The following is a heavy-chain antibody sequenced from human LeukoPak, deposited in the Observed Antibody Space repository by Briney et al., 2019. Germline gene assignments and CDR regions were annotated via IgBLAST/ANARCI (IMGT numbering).Heavy chain of an antibody. V-gene: IGHV1-2*02. D-gene: IGHD2-15*01. J-gene: IGHJ1*01. Sequence: ASVKVSCKASGYTFTGYYMHWVRQAPGQGLEWMGWINPNSGGTNYAQKFQGRVTMTRDTSISTAYMELSRLRSDDTAVYYCARDGIVVVVGATHEYFHHWGQGTLITVSS. CDR2: INPNSGGT. CDR3: ARDGIVVVVGATHEYFHH. CDR1: GYTFTGYY.